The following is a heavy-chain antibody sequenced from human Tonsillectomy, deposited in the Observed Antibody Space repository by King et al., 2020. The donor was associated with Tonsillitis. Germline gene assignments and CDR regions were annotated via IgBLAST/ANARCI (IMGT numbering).Heavy chain of an antibody. CDR1: GFSLSNATMS. CDR3: VRARLAAAGTDYYYHSGLDV. D-gene: IGHD6-13*01. J-gene: IGHJ6*02. Sequence: VTLKESGPVLVKPTETLTLTCTVSGFSLSNATMSVSWIRQPPGKALEWLAHIFSNDEKSYTSSLKSRLTISKDTSRSQVVLIMTNMEPVDTATYYCVRARLAAAGTDYYYHSGLDVWGQGTTVSVSS. CDR2: IFSNDEK. V-gene: IGHV2-26*01.